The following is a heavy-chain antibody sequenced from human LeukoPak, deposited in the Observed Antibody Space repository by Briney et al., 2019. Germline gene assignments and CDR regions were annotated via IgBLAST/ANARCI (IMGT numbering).Heavy chain of an antibody. Sequence: GGSLRLSCVASGFTVSSNYMSWVRQAPGKGLEWVSVIYSAGSTYYADSVKGRFSISRDNSKNTLYLQMNSLRAEDTAVYYCAKEGFGEPYAFDIWGQGTMVTVSS. CDR3: AKEGFGEPYAFDI. J-gene: IGHJ3*02. CDR1: GFTVSSNY. V-gene: IGHV3-53*01. CDR2: IYSAGST. D-gene: IGHD3-10*01.